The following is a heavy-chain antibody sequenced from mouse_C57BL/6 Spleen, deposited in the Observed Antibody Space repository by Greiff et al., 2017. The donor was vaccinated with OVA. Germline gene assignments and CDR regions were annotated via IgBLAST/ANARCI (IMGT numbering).Heavy chain of an antibody. CDR3: ARPAVVDYAMDY. Sequence: VQLKQSGPELVKPGASVKMSCKASGYTFTDYNMHWVKQSHGKSLEWIGYINPNNGGTSYNQKFKGKATLTVNKSSSTAYMELRSLTSEDSAVYYCARPAVVDYAMDYWGQGTSVTVSS. CDR1: GYTFTDYN. V-gene: IGHV1-22*01. D-gene: IGHD1-1*01. CDR2: INPNNGGT. J-gene: IGHJ4*01.